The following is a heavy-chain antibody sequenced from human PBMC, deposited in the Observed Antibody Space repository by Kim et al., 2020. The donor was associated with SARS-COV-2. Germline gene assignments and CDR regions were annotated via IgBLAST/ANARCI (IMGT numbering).Heavy chain of an antibody. J-gene: IGHJ3*02. CDR2: IIPVFGTA. CDR1: GGTFSSYA. Sequence: SVKVCCKASGGTFSSYAIRWVRQAPGQGLEWMGGIIPVFGTANYAQKFQGRVTITADESTSTAYMELSSLRSEDTAVYYCARGDVLTGYVAAYDAFDIWGQGTMVTVSS. CDR3: ARGDVLTGYVAAYDAFDI. D-gene: IGHD3-9*01. V-gene: IGHV1-69*13.